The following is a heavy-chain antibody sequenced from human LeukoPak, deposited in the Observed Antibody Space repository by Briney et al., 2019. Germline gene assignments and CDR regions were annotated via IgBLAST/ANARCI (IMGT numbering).Heavy chain of an antibody. CDR3: ARERTGSYYDAFDI. CDR1: GGSISSGSYY. Sequence: RASETLSLTCTVSGGSISSGSYYWSWIRQPPGKGLEWIGYIYYSGNTKYNPSLMSRVTISLDTSKRYFSLKLSSVTAADTAVYYCARERTGSYYDAFDIWGQGTMVTVSS. CDR2: IYYSGNT. V-gene: IGHV4-61*03. D-gene: IGHD1-26*01. J-gene: IGHJ3*02.